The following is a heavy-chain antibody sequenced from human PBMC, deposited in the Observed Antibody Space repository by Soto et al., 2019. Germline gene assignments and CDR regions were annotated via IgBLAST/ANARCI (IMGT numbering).Heavy chain of an antibody. CDR2: ISWNSGSI. V-gene: IGHV3-9*01. J-gene: IGHJ4*02. D-gene: IGHD6-19*01. Sequence: EVQLVESGGGLVQPGRSLRLSCAASGFTFDNYGMHWVRQAPGKGLEWVSGISWNSGSIGYADSVKGRFTISRDNAKNSLYLQMNSLRDEDTALYYCAKGRPTGDSSGWYDYWGQGTLVTVSS. CDR1: GFTFDNYG. CDR3: AKGRPTGDSSGWYDY.